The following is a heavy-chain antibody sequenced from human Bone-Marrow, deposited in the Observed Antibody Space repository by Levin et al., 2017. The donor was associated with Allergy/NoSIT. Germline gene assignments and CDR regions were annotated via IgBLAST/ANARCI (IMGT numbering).Heavy chain of an antibody. CDR3: AREYYTSGSYYYYFDY. D-gene: IGHD3-10*01. Sequence: PSETLSLTCTVSGDSISRSNYYWSWIRQHPGKGLEWIGYIYYSGNTYYNPSLKSRITISVDTSKNQFSLRLNSVTAADSAVYYCAREYYTSGSYYYYFDYWGQGTLVTVSS. V-gene: IGHV4-31*03. J-gene: IGHJ4*02. CDR1: GDSISRSNYY. CDR2: IYYSGNT.